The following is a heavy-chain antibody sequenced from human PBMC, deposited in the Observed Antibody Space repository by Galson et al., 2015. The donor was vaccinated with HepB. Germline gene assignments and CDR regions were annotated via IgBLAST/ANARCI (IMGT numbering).Heavy chain of an antibody. D-gene: IGHD3-3*01. CDR3: ARGLRYYDFWSGNWFDP. CDR2: MNPNSGNT. CDR1: GYTFTSYD. V-gene: IGHV1-8*01. Sequence: SVKVSCKASGYTFTSYDINWVRQATGQGLEWMGWMNPNSGNTGYAQKFQGRVTMTRNTSISTAYMELSSLRSEDTAVYYCARGLRYYDFWSGNWFDPWGQGTLVTVSS. J-gene: IGHJ5*02.